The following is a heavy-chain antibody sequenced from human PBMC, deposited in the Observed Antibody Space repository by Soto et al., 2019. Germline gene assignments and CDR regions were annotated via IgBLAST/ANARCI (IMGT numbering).Heavy chain of an antibody. V-gene: IGHV4-30-4*01. CDR3: ARDTHFRIAARPDYYYYYGMDV. CDR1: GGSISSGDYY. CDR2: IYYSGST. Sequence: SETLSLTCTVSGGSISSGDYYWSWIRQPPGKGLEWIGYIYYSGSTYYNPSLKSRVTISVDTSKNQFSLKLSSVTAADTAVYYCARDTHFRIAARPDYYYYYGMDVWGQGTTVTVSS. D-gene: IGHD6-6*01. J-gene: IGHJ6*02.